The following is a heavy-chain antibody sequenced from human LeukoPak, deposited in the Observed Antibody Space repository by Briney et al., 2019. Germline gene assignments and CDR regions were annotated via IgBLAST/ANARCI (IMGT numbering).Heavy chain of an antibody. J-gene: IGHJ3*02. D-gene: IGHD3-10*01. CDR1: VYTFTSYY. CDR3: ARVASSGNDAFDI. V-gene: IGHV1-46*01. CDR2: INPSGGST. Sequence: ASVKVSCKASVYTFTSYYIHWVRQAPGQGLEWMGIINPSGGSTSYAQKFQGRVTMTRDTSTSTVYMELSRLRSEDTAVYYCARVASSGNDAFDIWGEGTMVTVSS.